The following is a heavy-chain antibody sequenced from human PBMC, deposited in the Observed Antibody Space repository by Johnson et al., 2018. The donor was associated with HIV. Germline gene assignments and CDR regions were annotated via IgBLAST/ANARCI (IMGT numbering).Heavy chain of an antibody. J-gene: IGHJ3*02. CDR1: GFTFSSYD. CDR3: ARRNGDIHAFDI. CDR2: IGTAVDT. Sequence: VQLVESGGDLVQPGGSLRLSCAASGFTFSSYDMHWVRQATGKGLEWVSAIGTAVDTCYPGSVKGRFTISRENAKNSLYLQMNSLRAGDTAVYYCARRNGDIHAFDIWGQGTMVTVSS. V-gene: IGHV3-13*01. D-gene: IGHD2-15*01.